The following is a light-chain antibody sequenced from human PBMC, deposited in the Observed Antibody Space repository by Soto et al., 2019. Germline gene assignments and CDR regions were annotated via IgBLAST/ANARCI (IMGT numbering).Light chain of an antibody. CDR3: LSYTTSSSYV. CDR1: SSDVGAYNR. Sequence: QSALTQPPSASGSPGQSVTISCTGTSSDVGAYNRVSWYQQHSGKAPKLMIYEVTNRPSGVSNRFSGSKSGNTASLTISGLQPEDEADYYCLSYTTSSSYVFGTGTKLTVL. J-gene: IGLJ1*01. CDR2: EVT. V-gene: IGLV2-14*01.